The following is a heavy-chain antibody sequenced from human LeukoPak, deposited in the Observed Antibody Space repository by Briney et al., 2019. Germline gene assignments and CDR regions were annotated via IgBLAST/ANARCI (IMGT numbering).Heavy chain of an antibody. CDR3: AKDGDSSGYLYYFDY. Sequence: QPGGSLRLSCAASGFTFSSYGMHWVRQAPGKGLEWVAFIRYDGSNKYYADSVKGRFTISRDNSKNTLYLQMNSLRAEDTAVYYCAKDGDSSGYLYYFDYWGQGTLVTVSS. CDR2: IRYDGSNK. V-gene: IGHV3-30*02. J-gene: IGHJ4*02. CDR1: GFTFSSYG. D-gene: IGHD3-22*01.